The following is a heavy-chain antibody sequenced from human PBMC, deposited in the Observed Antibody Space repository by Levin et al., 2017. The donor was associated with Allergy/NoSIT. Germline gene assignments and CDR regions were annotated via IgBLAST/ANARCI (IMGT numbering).Heavy chain of an antibody. J-gene: IGHJ5*02. V-gene: IGHV4-59*08. CDR1: GVSISSSY. Sequence: SQTLSLTCTVSGVSISSSYLSWIRQSPGKRLEWIGYIHYTGYTNYSPSLKSRVTISLDTSNNQFSLKLPPVTAADTAVYSCARSAHVTVIPAAIFAFDPWGQGILVTVSS. CDR2: IHYTGYT. CDR3: ARSAHVTVIPAAIFAFDP. D-gene: IGHD2-2*01.